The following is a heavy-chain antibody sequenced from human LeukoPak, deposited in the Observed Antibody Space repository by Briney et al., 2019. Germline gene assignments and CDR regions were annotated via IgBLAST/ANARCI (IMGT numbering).Heavy chain of an antibody. D-gene: IGHD3-16*01. CDR1: GDSISSYY. CDR2: INYSGST. J-gene: IGHJ4*02. V-gene: IGHV4-59*08. Sequence: SETLSLTCTVSGDSISSYYWSWIRQPPGEGLEWIGYINYSGSTNYNPSLKSRVSISVDTSKNQFSLKLRSVTAADTAVYYCARQGGEDSPYWGQGTLVTVSS. CDR3: ARQGGEDSPY.